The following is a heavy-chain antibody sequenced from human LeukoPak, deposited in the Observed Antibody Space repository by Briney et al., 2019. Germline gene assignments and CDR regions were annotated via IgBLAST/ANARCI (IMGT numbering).Heavy chain of an antibody. V-gene: IGHV3-15*01. Sequence: GGSLRLSCAASGFPFSDDWMSWVRQAPGKGLEWVGRIKKKGDGGTTDYAAPVKGRFTISRDDSKNMLYLEMNNLKIEDKAVYYCTTVTMVRDYDYWGQGTLVTVSS. CDR3: TTVTMVRDYDY. D-gene: IGHD3-10*01. CDR1: GFPFSDDW. J-gene: IGHJ4*02. CDR2: IKKKGDGGTT.